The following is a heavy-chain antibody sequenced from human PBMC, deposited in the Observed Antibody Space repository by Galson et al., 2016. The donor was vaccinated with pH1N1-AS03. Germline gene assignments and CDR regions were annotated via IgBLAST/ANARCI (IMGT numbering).Heavy chain of an antibody. V-gene: IGHV3-7*03. J-gene: IGHJ4*02. CDR1: GLEFSYFW. Sequence: SLRLSCAASGLEFSYFWMTWVRQAPGKGLEWVANIKQDGSETHYVDYVKGRFTISRDNAKNSLYLQMNSLRVEDTAMYYCARGEMIGDDSWGQGTLVTVSS. CDR3: ARGEMIGDDS. CDR2: IKQDGSET. D-gene: IGHD3-16*01.